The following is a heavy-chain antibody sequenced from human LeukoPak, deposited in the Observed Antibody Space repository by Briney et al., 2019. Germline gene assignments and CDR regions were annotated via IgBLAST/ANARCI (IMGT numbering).Heavy chain of an antibody. CDR3: ARQESRNYYYEGLDY. D-gene: IGHD3-22*01. Sequence: GRSLRLSCAASGFSFSSYAIHWVRQAPGKGLEWVALISYNGGKKDYADSVKGRFTIDRDNSKNTVYLQMNSLRPDDTAIYFCARQESRNYYYEGLDYWGQGNLVTVSS. V-gene: IGHV3-30*04. J-gene: IGHJ4*02. CDR2: ISYNGGKK. CDR1: GFSFSSYA.